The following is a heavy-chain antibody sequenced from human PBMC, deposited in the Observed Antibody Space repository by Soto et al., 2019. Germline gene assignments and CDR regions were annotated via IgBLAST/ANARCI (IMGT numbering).Heavy chain of an antibody. Sequence: GGSLRLSCAASGFTFSSYWMSWVRQAPGKGLEWVANIKQDGSEKYYVDSVKGRFTISRDNAKNSLYLQMNSLRAEDTAVYYCARGGYRTYNYYGMDVWGQGTTVTVSS. D-gene: IGHD5-18*01. V-gene: IGHV3-7*01. CDR2: IKQDGSEK. J-gene: IGHJ6*02. CDR1: GFTFSSYW. CDR3: ARGGYRTYNYYGMDV.